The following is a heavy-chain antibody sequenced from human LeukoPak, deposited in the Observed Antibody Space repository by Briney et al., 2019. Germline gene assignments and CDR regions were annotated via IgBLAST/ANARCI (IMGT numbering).Heavy chain of an antibody. D-gene: IGHD5-18*01. CDR3: AREARRGYSYGWFDP. Sequence: AASVKVSCKASGYTFTGYYMHWVRQAPGQGLEWMGWINPNSGGTNYAQKFQGWVTMTRDTSISTAYMELSRLRSDDTAVYYCAREARRGYSYGWFDPWGQGTLVTVSS. CDR2: INPNSGGT. CDR1: GYTFTGYY. V-gene: IGHV1-2*04. J-gene: IGHJ5*02.